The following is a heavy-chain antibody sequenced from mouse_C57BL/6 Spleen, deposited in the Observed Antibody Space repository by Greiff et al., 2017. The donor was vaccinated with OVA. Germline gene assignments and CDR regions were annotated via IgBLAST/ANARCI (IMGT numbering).Heavy chain of an antibody. CDR3: AREGGSKYYFDY. CDR1: GYTFTSYW. J-gene: IGHJ2*01. V-gene: IGHV1-72*01. Sequence: VQLQQPGAELVKPGASVKLSCKASGYTFTSYWMNWVKQRPGRGLEWIGRIDPNSGGTKHNEKFKSKATLTVDKPSNTAYTQLSSLTSEDSAVYYCAREGGSKYYFDYWGQGTTLTVSS. CDR2: IDPNSGGT. D-gene: IGHD1-1*01.